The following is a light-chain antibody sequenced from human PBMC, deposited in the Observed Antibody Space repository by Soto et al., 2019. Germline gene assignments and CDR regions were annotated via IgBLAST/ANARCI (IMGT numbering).Light chain of an antibody. CDR3: SSRAGWNPYV. CDR2: EAT. CDR1: SSDVGGYNY. J-gene: IGLJ1*01. Sequence: QSALTQPPSASGSPGQSVTISCTGTSSDVGGYNYVSWYQQHPGKAPKLIIYEATKRPSGVPDRFSGSKSGSTASLTVSGLQAEDEADYYCSSRAGWNPYVFGTGTKVTVL. V-gene: IGLV2-8*01.